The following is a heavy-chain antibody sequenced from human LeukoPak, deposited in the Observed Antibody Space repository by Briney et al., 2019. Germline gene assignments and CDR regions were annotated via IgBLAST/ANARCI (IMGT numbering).Heavy chain of an antibody. D-gene: IGHD5-12*01. CDR2: FAGSDTTT. CDR3: TTLGYHLVS. V-gene: IGHV3-48*03. J-gene: IGHJ4*02. Sequence: GGSLRLSCAASGFDLGAYEMNWVRQAPGKGLEWVAYFAGSDTTTYYADSVKGRFIISRDNAWNSLYLQMNSLRAEDTALYYCTTLGYHLVSWGQGTLVTVSS. CDR1: GFDLGAYE.